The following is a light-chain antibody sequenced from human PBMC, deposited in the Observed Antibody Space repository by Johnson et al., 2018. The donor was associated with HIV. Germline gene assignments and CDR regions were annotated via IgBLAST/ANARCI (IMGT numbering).Light chain of an antibody. CDR2: DND. Sequence: QSVLTQPPSVSAAPGQKVTISCSGSYSNIGNNYVSWYQQVPGTAPKLLIYDNDKRPSGIPDRVSGSKSGTSATLGITGLQTGDEADYYCGTWDSSLSVYVFGTGTKVTVL. CDR1: YSNIGNNY. V-gene: IGLV1-51*01. J-gene: IGLJ1*01. CDR3: GTWDSSLSVYV.